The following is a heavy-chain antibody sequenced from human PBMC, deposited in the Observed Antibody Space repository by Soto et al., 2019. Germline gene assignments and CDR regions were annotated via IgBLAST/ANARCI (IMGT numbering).Heavy chain of an antibody. J-gene: IGHJ6*03. Sequence: ASVKVSCKASGYTFTSYAMHWVRQAPGQRLEWMGWINAGNGNTKYSQKFQGRVTITRDTSASTAYMELSSLRSEDTAVYYCARSRKEYLYCSSTSCYSGLYYYMDVWGKGTTVTVSS. CDR2: INAGNGNT. CDR1: GYTFTSYA. V-gene: IGHV1-3*01. CDR3: ARSRKEYLYCSSTSCYSGLYYYMDV. D-gene: IGHD2-2*01.